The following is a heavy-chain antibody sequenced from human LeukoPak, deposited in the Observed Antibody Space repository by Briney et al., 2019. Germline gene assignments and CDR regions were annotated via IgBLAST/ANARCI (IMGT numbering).Heavy chain of an antibody. V-gene: IGHV4-34*01. Sequence: SETLSLTCAVYGGSFSGYYWSWIRQPPGKGLEWIGEINHSGSTNYNPSLKSRVTISVDTSKNQFSLKLGSVTAADTAVYYCARGRGWFQKYFDYWGQGTLVTVSS. D-gene: IGHD6-19*01. CDR2: INHSGST. CDR3: ARGRGWFQKYFDY. CDR1: GGSFSGYY. J-gene: IGHJ4*02.